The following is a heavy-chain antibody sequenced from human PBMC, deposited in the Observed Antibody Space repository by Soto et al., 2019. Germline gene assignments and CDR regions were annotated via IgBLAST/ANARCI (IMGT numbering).Heavy chain of an antibody. CDR2: IYYSGST. Sequence: QVQLQESGPGLVKPSQTLSLACTVSGGSISSGGYYWSWIRQHPGKGLEWIGYIYYSGSTYYNPSLKSRVTISVDTSKNQFSLKLSSVTAADTAVYYCARDLRFRGFYGMDVWGQGTTVTVSS. CDR3: ARDLRFRGFYGMDV. J-gene: IGHJ6*02. D-gene: IGHD3-10*01. V-gene: IGHV4-31*03. CDR1: GGSISSGGYY.